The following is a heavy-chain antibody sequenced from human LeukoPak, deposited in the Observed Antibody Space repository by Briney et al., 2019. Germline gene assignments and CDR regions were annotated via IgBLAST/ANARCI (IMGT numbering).Heavy chain of an antibody. CDR2: ISAYNGNT. J-gene: IGHJ4*02. Sequence: ASVKVSCKASGYTFTSYGISWVRQAPGQGLEWMGWISAYNGNTNYAQKLQGRVTMTTDTSTSTAYMELRSLRSDGTAVYYCARGRIGLLWFGELERWGQGTLVTVSS. CDR3: ARGRIGLLWFGELER. V-gene: IGHV1-18*01. D-gene: IGHD3-10*01. CDR1: GYTFTSYG.